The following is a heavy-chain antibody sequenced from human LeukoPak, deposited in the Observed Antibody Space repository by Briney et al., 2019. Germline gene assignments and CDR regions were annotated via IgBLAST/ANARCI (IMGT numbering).Heavy chain of an antibody. CDR1: GYTFTSYG. J-gene: IGHJ6*03. V-gene: IGHV1-18*01. D-gene: IGHD6-6*01. CDR3: ARVIAARAGSYYYYYYMDV. CDR2: ISAYNGNT. Sequence: VASVKLSCKASGYTFTSYGISWVRQAPGQGLEWMGWISAYNGNTNYAQKLQGRVTMTTDTSTSTAYMELRSLRSDDTAVYYCARVIAARAGSYYYYYYMDVWGKGTTVTVSS.